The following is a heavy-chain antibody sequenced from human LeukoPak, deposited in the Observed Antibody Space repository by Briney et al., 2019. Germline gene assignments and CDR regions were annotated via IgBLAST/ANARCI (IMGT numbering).Heavy chain of an antibody. CDR3: AKDTGGGYYDSSGYYYTSPLPN. J-gene: IGHJ4*02. CDR1: GFTFSSYG. CDR2: ISYDGSNK. V-gene: IGHV3-30*18. D-gene: IGHD3-22*01. Sequence: PGRSLRLSCAASGFTFSSYGMHWVRQAPGKGLEWVAVISYDGSNKYYADSVKGRFTISRDTSKNTLFLQMNSLRAEDTAVYYCAKDTGGGYYDSSGYYYTSPLPNWGQGTLVTVSS.